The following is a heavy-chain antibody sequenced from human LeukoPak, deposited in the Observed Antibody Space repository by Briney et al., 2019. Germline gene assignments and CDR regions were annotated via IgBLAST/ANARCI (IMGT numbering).Heavy chain of an antibody. D-gene: IGHD2-15*01. V-gene: IGHV3-23*01. J-gene: IGHJ5*02. Sequence: SGGSLRLSCAASGFTFSSYAMSWVRQAPGKGLEWVSAISGSGGSTYYADSVKGRFTISRDNSKNTLYLQMNSLRAEDTAVYYCAKVGIYCSGGSCYSGWFDPWGQGTLVTVSS. CDR2: ISGSGGST. CDR1: GFTFSSYA. CDR3: AKVGIYCSGGSCYSGWFDP.